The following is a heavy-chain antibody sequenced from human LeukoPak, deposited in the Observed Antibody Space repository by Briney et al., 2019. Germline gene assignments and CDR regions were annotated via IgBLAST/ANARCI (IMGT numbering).Heavy chain of an antibody. Sequence: ASVKVSCKASGYTFTSYYMHWVRQAPGQGLEWMGIINPSGGSTSYAQKFQGRVTMTRDTSTSTVYTELSSLRSEDTAVYYCARVLQWELGYDAFDIWGQGTMVTVSS. V-gene: IGHV1-46*03. CDR3: ARVLQWELGYDAFDI. CDR1: GYTFTSYY. D-gene: IGHD1-26*01. CDR2: INPSGGST. J-gene: IGHJ3*02.